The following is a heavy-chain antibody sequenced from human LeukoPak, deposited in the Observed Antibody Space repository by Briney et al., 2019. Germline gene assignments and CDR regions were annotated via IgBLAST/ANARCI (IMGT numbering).Heavy chain of an antibody. Sequence: PSETLSLTCTVSGYSISSGYYWGWIRQPPGKGLEWIGSISHSGSTYYNPSLKSRVSISVDTSKNQFSLRLSSVTAADTAVYYCARVLLVGAILDDFDYWXXGTXVXVSS. CDR3: ARVLLVGAILDDFDY. CDR2: ISHSGST. J-gene: IGHJ4*02. D-gene: IGHD1-26*01. V-gene: IGHV4-38-2*02. CDR1: GYSISSGYY.